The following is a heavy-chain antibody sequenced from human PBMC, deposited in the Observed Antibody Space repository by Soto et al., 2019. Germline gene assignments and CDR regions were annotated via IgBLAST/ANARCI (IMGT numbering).Heavy chain of an antibody. CDR3: ARIPRYSFPTSDPLDN. Sequence: SETLSLPCTVSGGSISSSSYYWGWIRPPPGKGLEWIGSIYYSGSTYYNPSLKSRVTISVDTSKNQFSLKLSSVTSHDTALYYCARIPRYSFPTSDPLDNWGQGTLVTVSS. D-gene: IGHD1-26*01. V-gene: IGHV4-39*01. CDR1: GGSISSSSYY. J-gene: IGHJ1*01. CDR2: IYYSGST.